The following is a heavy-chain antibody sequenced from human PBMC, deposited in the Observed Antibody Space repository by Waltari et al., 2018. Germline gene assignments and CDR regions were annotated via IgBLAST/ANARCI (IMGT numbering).Heavy chain of an antibody. CDR1: GFDFVSYA. J-gene: IGHJ1*01. V-gene: IGHV3-30-3*01. CDR2: MSFDGNNK. D-gene: IGHD3-22*01. Sequence: QVQLVESGGGVVQPGRALRLSCAASGFDFVSYAMHWVRQAPGKGLEWVAFMSFDGNNKYFGDSVRGRFSISRDNSKNTLFLDLNSLRVEDTAVYYCARVSRPHYDNSGAYYEYWGQGTLVTVSS. CDR3: ARVSRPHYDNSGAYYEY.